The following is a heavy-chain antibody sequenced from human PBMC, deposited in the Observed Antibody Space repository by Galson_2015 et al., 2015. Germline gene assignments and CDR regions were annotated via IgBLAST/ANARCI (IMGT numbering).Heavy chain of an antibody. J-gene: IGHJ5*02. Sequence: SLRLSCAASGFTFSSYAMSWVRQAPGKGLEWVSAISGSAVGTYYADSVKGRFTISRDNSKNTLYLQMNSLRAEDTAVYYCAKDGDEVATSHMDPWGREPWSPSPQ. CDR1: GFTFSSYA. CDR3: AKDGDEVATSHMDP. CDR2: ISGSAVGT. D-gene: IGHD5-12*01. V-gene: IGHV3-23*01.